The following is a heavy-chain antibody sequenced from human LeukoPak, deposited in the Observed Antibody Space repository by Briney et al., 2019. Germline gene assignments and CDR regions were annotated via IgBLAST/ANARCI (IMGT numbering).Heavy chain of an antibody. V-gene: IGHV4-59*01. Sequence: SETLSLTCTVSGGSISSYYWSWIRQPPGKGLEWIVYIYYSGSTNYNPSLKSRVTISVDTSKNQFSLKLSSVTAADTAVYYCARDIVVVPAATDYYYYMDVWGKGTTVTVSS. J-gene: IGHJ6*03. D-gene: IGHD2-2*01. CDR2: IYYSGST. CDR3: ARDIVVVPAATDYYYYMDV. CDR1: GGSISSYY.